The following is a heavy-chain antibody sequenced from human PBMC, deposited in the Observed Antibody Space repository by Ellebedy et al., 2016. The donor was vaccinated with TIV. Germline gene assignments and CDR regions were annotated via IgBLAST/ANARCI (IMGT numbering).Heavy chain of an antibody. CDR2: ISWDAVIT. Sequence: GESLKISXAASGFTFDHYAMYWVRQAPGKGLEWVSLISWDAVITYYAGSVRGRFTISRDNSKNSLYLQMNSLRTEDTALYYCAKARYHSTYYGDFDDWGQGTLVTVSS. J-gene: IGHJ4*02. V-gene: IGHV3-43D*03. CDR1: GFTFDHYA. D-gene: IGHD4-11*01. CDR3: AKARYHSTYYGDFDD.